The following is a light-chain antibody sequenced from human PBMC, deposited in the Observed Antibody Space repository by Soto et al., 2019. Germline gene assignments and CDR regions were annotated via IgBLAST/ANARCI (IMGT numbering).Light chain of an antibody. Sequence: EIVMTQSPATPSVSPGERATLSCRASQSVSGNLAWYQQKPGQAPRLLIYGASTRATGIPARFSGSGSGTEFTLTISSLQSEDFAVYYCQQYNNWPLFGQGTKVDI. CDR3: QQYNNWPL. CDR2: GAS. J-gene: IGKJ1*01. CDR1: QSVSGN. V-gene: IGKV3-15*01.